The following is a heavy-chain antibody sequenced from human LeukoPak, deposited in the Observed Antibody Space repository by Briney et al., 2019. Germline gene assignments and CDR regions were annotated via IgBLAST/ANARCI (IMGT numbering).Heavy chain of an antibody. D-gene: IGHD2-21*01. CDR3: ARDRRIAYKPNDY. J-gene: IGHJ4*02. Sequence: PGGSLRLSCAASGFTFSSYSMNWVRQAPGKGLEWVSSISSSSSYIYYVDSVKGRFTISRDNAKNSLYLQMNSLRAEDTAVYYCARDRRIAYKPNDYWGQGTLVTVSS. V-gene: IGHV3-21*01. CDR1: GFTFSSYS. CDR2: ISSSSSYI.